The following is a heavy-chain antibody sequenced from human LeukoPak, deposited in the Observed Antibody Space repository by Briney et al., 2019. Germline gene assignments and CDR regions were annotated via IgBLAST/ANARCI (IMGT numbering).Heavy chain of an antibody. J-gene: IGHJ4*02. CDR3: ARSSTVTPLSFDY. Sequence: RPSQTLSLTCTVSGGSISSGSYYWSWLRQPAGKGLEWIGRIYTSGSTNYNPSLKSRVTISVDTSKNQFSLKLSSVTAADTAVYYCARSSTVTPLSFDYWGQGTLVTVSS. V-gene: IGHV4-61*02. CDR2: IYTSGST. D-gene: IGHD4-17*01. CDR1: GGSISSGSYY.